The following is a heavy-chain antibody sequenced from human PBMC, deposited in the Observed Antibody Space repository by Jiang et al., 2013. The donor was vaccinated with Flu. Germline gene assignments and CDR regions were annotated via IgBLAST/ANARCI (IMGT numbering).Heavy chain of an antibody. D-gene: IGHD1-1*01. V-gene: IGHV4-39*01. Sequence: LLKPSETLSLTCTVSGGSISSSTSYWGWIRQPPGKGLEWIGNSYYSGNTYFNPSLKSRITISVDTSRNQFSLRLSSVTAADTAVYYCARWNDAGDAFDIWGQG. CDR1: GGSISSSTSY. J-gene: IGHJ3*02. CDR3: ARWNDAGDAFDI. CDR2: SYYSGNT.